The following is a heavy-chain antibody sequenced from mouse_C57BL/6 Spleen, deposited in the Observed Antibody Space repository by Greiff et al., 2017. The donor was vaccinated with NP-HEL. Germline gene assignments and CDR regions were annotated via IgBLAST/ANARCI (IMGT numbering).Heavy chain of an antibody. CDR3: ARANWDEGIYFDY. V-gene: IGHV1-80*01. Sequence: VKLMESGAELVKPGASVKISCKASGYAFSSYWMNWVKQRPGKGLEWIGQIYPGDGDTNYNGKFKGKATLTADKSSSTAYMQLSSLNSEDSAVYFCARANWDEGIYFDYWGQGTTLTVSS. CDR1: GYAFSSYW. D-gene: IGHD4-1*01. J-gene: IGHJ2*01. CDR2: IYPGDGDT.